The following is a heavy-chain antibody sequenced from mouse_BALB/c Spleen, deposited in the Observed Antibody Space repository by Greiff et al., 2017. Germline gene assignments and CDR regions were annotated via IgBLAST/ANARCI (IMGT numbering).Heavy chain of an antibody. D-gene: IGHD2-3*01. CDR3: ARDEDYGYYGHYYAMDY. CDR2: IWGDGST. V-gene: IGHV2-6-7*01. CDR1: GFSLTGYG. J-gene: IGHJ4*01. Sequence: VHLVESGPGLVAPSQSLSITCTVSGFSLTGYGVNWVRQPPGKGLEWLGMIWGDGSTDYNSALKSRLSISKDNSKSQVFLKMNSLQTDDTARYYCARDEDYGYYGHYYAMDYWGQGTSVTVSS.